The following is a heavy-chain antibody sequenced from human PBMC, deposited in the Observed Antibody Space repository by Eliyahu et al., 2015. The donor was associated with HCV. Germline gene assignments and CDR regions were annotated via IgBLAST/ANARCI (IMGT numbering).Heavy chain of an antibody. D-gene: IGHD3-22*01. J-gene: IGHJ4*02. CDR2: INPSGGST. Sequence: QVQLVQSGAXVKKPGASVKVSCXASGYTFTSYYMXWVRQAPGQGLEWMGIINPSGGSTSYAQKFQGRVTMTRDTSTSTVYMKLSSLRSEDTAVYYCARDRSGYYGFDYWGQGTLVTVSS. V-gene: IGHV1-46*01. CDR3: ARDRSGYYGFDY. CDR1: GYTFTSYY.